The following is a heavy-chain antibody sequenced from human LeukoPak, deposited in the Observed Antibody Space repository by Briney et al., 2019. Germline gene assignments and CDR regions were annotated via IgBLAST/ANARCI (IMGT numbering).Heavy chain of an antibody. Sequence: GGSLGLSCAASGFTFSSYAMSWVRQAPGKGLEWVSAISGSGGSTYYADSVKGRFTISRDNSKNTLYLQMNSLRAEDTAVYYCAKANYDILTGPSDYWGQGTLVTVSS. J-gene: IGHJ4*02. D-gene: IGHD3-9*01. CDR3: AKANYDILTGPSDY. CDR1: GFTFSSYA. CDR2: ISGSGGST. V-gene: IGHV3-23*01.